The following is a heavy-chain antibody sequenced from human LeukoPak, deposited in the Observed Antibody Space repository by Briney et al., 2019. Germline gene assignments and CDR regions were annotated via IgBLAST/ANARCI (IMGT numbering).Heavy chain of an antibody. CDR1: GYTFSHYY. CDR2: IYAGDSDT. CDR3: ARQGITGRLEFNY. J-gene: IGHJ4*02. D-gene: IGHD1-1*01. V-gene: IGHV5-51*01. Sequence: GESLKISCEGSGYTFSHYYIAWVRQVPGKGLEWMGIIYAGDSDTKYSPSFQGQVTISADKSIATVYLQWSSLKASDSGTYYCARQGITGRLEFNYWGQGTLVTVSS.